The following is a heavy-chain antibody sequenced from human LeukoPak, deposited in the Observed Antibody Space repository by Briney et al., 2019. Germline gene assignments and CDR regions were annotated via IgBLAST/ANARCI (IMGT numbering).Heavy chain of an antibody. CDR3: ASYPSYWYFDL. CDR1: GFTFSSYS. CDR2: ISSSSSHI. Sequence: GGSLRLSCAASGFTFSSYSMNWVRQAPGKGLEWVSSISSSSSHIYYADSVKGRFTISRDNAKNSLYLQMNSLRAEDTAVYYCASYPSYWYFDLWGRGTLVTVSS. J-gene: IGHJ2*01. V-gene: IGHV3-21*01.